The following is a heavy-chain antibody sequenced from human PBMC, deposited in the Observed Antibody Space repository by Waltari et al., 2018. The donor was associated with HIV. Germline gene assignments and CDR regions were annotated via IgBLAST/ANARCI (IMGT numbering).Heavy chain of an antibody. CDR3: AGIVHRASYSMDV. CDR2: INPSGGT. V-gene: IGHV4-34*02. CDR1: GGSLGTYY. D-gene: IGHD2-21*01. J-gene: IGHJ6*02. Sequence: QVQLQQWGAGLLKPSETLSVPCTVSGGSLGTYYWNWVRHFPGKGLEWIGEINPSGGTTYKPSLKGRVTISRDWSKNLFSLKLTSVTAADTALYYCAGIVHRASYSMDVWGQGTTVTVSS.